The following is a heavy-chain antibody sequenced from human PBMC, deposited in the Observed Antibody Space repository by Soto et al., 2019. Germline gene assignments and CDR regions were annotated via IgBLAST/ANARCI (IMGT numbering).Heavy chain of an antibody. CDR1: GGSISRDDYS. CDR3: ARDRANSPDYFDY. CDR2: IYYSGYT. Sequence: QVQLQESGPGLLKPSQTLSLTCTVSGGSISRDDYSWSWIRQPPGKGLEWIGHIYYSGYTYYNPSLKSRLTISLATSKNQFSLKLSSVTAADTAVYYCARDRANSPDYFDYWGQGTLVSVSS. D-gene: IGHD1-1*01. J-gene: IGHJ4*02. V-gene: IGHV4-30-4*01.